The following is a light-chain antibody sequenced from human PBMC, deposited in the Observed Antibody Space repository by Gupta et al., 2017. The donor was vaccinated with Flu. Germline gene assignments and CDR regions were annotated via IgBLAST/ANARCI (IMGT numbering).Light chain of an antibody. V-gene: IGKV1-39*01. CDR2: GAS. J-gene: IGKJ1*01. Sequence: DIQMTKSPSSLSASVGDRVTITCRASQNISSYLNWYQQKSGKAPNVLIYGASNWYSGVPSRFSGSGSGTDFSLTISSRQQEDFSPYFCQQTDSTLTLTFGQGTKVEIK. CDR3: QQTDSTLTLT. CDR1: QNISSY.